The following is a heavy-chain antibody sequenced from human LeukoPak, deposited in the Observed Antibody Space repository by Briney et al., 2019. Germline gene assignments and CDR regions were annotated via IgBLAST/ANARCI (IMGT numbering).Heavy chain of an antibody. Sequence: PSETLSLTCTVSGGSITTSSYYWGWIRQPPGKGLEWIGSIYYSGSTYYNPSLKSRVTMSVDTSENQFSLKLSSVTAADTAVYYCARARYCSGGSCYSRRLFAFDFWGQGTMVTVSS. D-gene: IGHD2-15*01. J-gene: IGHJ3*01. CDR1: GGSITTSSYY. CDR2: IYYSGST. V-gene: IGHV4-39*01. CDR3: ARARYCSGGSCYSRRLFAFDF.